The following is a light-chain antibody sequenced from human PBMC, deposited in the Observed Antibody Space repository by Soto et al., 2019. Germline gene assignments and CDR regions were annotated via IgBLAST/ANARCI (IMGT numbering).Light chain of an antibody. CDR2: DVS. V-gene: IGLV2-14*01. Sequence: QSVLTQFASVSGSPGQSITISCTGTSSDVGGYNYVSWYQQHPGKAPKLIIYDVSNRPSGVSTRFSGSKSGNTASLTISGLQAEDEADYSCSSYTSTNSWVFGGGTQLTVL. CDR3: SSYTSTNSWV. CDR1: SSDVGGYNY. J-gene: IGLJ3*02.